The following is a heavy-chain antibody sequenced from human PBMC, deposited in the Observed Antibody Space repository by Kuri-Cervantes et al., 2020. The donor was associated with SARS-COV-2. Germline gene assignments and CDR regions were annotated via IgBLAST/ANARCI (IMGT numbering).Heavy chain of an antibody. Sequence: GGSLRLFCAASGFTFSTYSMHWVRQAPGKGLEWVSYITHSSSYIYYADSVKGRFTISRDNAKNSLYLQMNSLRVEDTAVYYCASDCSTTSCYPYWGQGTLVTVSS. D-gene: IGHD2-2*01. CDR2: ITHSSSYI. V-gene: IGHV3-21*06. CDR1: GFTFSTYS. J-gene: IGHJ4*02. CDR3: ASDCSTTSCYPY.